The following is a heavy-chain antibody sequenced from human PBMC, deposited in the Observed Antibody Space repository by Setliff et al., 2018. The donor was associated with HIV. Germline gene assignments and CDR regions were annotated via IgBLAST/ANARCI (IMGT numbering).Heavy chain of an antibody. J-gene: IGHJ6*02. CDR2: IYAGGST. CDR1: GLTDTYNY. V-gene: IGHV3-53*01. Sequence: GGSLRLSCAASGLTDTYNYMSWVRQAPGKGLEWVSVIYAGGSTYYADSVKGRFTISRDNSKNMLYLQVDSLRAEDTGVYYCARDNLYYNLYDGSPVYGMDVWGQGTTVTVSS. CDR3: ARDNLYYNLYDGSPVYGMDV. D-gene: IGHD3-3*01.